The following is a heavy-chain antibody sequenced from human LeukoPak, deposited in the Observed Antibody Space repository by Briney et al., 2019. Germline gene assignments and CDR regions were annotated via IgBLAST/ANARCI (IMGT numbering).Heavy chain of an antibody. CDR3: ARGLRWSYMDV. J-gene: IGHJ6*03. V-gene: IGHV4-30-2*01. CDR1: GGSISSSHYY. Sequence: PSETASLSCSVSGGSISSSHYYWNWIRQPPGKGLEWIGYIYHSGSTYYNPSLKSRVTISVDRSKNQFSLKLSSVTAADTAVYYCARGLRWSYMDVWGKGTTVTVSS. CDR2: IYHSGST. D-gene: IGHD4-23*01.